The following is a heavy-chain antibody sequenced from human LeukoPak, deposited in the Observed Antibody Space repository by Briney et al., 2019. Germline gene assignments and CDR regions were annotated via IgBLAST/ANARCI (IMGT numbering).Heavy chain of an antibody. CDR3: ARHLYSSGWYPYFDY. CDR2: IYHSGST. V-gene: IGHV4-59*08. J-gene: IGHJ4*02. D-gene: IGHD6-19*01. CDR1: GGSIISYY. Sequence: SETLSLTCTVSGGSIISYYWSWIRQPPGKGLEWIGDIYHSGSTNYNPSLKSRVTISVDRSKNHFSLKLSSVTAADTAVYYCARHLYSSGWYPYFDYWGQGTLVTVSS.